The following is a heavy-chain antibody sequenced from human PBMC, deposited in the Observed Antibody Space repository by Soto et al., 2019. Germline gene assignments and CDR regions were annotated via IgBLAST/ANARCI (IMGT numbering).Heavy chain of an antibody. V-gene: IGHV4-34*01. J-gene: IGHJ6*02. CDR3: ARGRGYCSSTSCYTGYYYYGMDV. CDR1: GGSFSGYY. Sequence: QVQLQQWGAGLLKPSETLSLTCAVYGGSFSGYYWSWIRQPPGKGLEWIGEINHSGSTNYSPSLKSRVTISVDTSKNQFSLKLSSVTAADTAVYYCARGRGYCSSTSCYTGYYYYGMDVWGQGTTVTVSS. D-gene: IGHD2-2*02. CDR2: INHSGST.